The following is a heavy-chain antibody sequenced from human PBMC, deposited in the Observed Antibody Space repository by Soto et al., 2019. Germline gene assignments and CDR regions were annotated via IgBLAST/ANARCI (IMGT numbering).Heavy chain of an antibody. Sequence: SETLSLTCTVSGGSISSYYWIWIRQPPGKGLEWIGYIYYSGSTNYNPSLKSRVTISVDTSKNQFSLKLSSVTAADTAVYYCAKCITALGPIDYWGQGTLVTVSS. CDR3: AKCITALGPIDY. J-gene: IGHJ4*02. CDR1: GGSISSYY. V-gene: IGHV4-59*12. CDR2: IYYSGST. D-gene: IGHD6-6*01.